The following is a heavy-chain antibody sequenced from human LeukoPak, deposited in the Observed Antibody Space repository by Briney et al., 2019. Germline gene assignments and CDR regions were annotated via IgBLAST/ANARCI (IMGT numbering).Heavy chain of an antibody. CDR2: IYHSGST. D-gene: IGHD3-22*01. V-gene: IGHV4-59*12. J-gene: IGHJ4*02. Sequence: PSETLSLTCTVSGDSISSYYWSWIRQPPGKGLEWIGYIYHSGSTYYNPSLKSRVTISVDRSKNQFSLKLSSVTAADTAVYYCARDQGYYDSSGRPFDYWGQGTLVTVSS. CDR3: ARDQGYYDSSGRPFDY. CDR1: GDSISSYY.